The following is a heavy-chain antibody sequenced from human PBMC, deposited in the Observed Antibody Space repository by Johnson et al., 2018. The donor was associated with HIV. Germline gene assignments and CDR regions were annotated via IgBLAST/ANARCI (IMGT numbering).Heavy chain of an antibody. CDR2: IRYVGRNK. CDR1: GFTFSSYG. V-gene: IGHV3-30*02. D-gene: IGHD3-16*01. J-gene: IGHJ3*02. CDR3: AKGRLGVAFDI. Sequence: QVQLVESGGGVVQPGGSLRLSCAASGFTFSSYGIPWVRQAPGKGLEWVAFIRYVGRNKYYADSVKGRFTISRDNSKNTLYLQMNSLRAEDTAVYYCAKGRLGVAFDIWGQGTMVTVSS.